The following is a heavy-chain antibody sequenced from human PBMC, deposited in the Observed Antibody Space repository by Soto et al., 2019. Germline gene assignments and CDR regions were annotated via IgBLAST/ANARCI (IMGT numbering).Heavy chain of an antibody. CDR3: AKGTYYYGSAPYYFDY. D-gene: IGHD3-10*01. Sequence: GGSLRLSCAASGFAFTSLAMNWVRQAPGKGLEWVSGISDSGGSTYYADSVKGRFTISRDNSKNTLYLQMNSLRAEDTAVYYCAKGTYYYGSAPYYFDYWGQGTLVTVSS. CDR1: GFAFTSLA. V-gene: IGHV3-23*01. J-gene: IGHJ4*02. CDR2: ISDSGGST.